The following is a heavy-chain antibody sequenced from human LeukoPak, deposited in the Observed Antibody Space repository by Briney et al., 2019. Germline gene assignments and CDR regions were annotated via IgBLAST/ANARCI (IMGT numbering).Heavy chain of an antibody. D-gene: IGHD3-10*01. CDR1: GFTFSSYA. V-gene: IGHV3-23*01. CDR3: ARSLLWFGEFVDY. Sequence: GGSLRLSCAASGFTFSSYAMTWVRQAPGKGLEWVSAISGSGGSTYYADSVRGRFTISRDNSKNTLYVQMNSLRAEDTAVYYCARSLLWFGEFVDYWGQGTLVTVSS. J-gene: IGHJ4*02. CDR2: ISGSGGST.